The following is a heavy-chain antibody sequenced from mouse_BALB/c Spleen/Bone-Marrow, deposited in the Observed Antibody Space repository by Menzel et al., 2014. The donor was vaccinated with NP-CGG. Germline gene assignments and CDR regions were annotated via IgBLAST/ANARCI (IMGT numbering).Heavy chain of an antibody. Sequence: VQLVESGAELVKPGASVKLSCKAFGYTFTSYYMYWVKQRPGQGLEWIGEINPSNGGTNFNEKFKSKATLTVDKSSSTAYMQLSSLTSEDSAVYYCTRSTMITYFDYWGQGTTLTVSP. D-gene: IGHD2-4*01. CDR1: GYTFTSYY. J-gene: IGHJ2*01. V-gene: IGHV1S81*02. CDR3: TRSTMITYFDY. CDR2: INPSNGGT.